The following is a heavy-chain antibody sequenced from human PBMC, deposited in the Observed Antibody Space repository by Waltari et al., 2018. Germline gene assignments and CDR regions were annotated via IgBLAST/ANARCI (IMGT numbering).Heavy chain of an antibody. J-gene: IGHJ6*03. CDR1: GFTFSSYE. D-gene: IGHD3-16*01. CDR2: ISSSGSTI. CDR3: ARVGGYYYYYMDV. V-gene: IGHV3-48*03. Sequence: EVQLVESGGGLVQPGGSLRVSCAASGFTFSSYEMQWVRQAPGKGLEWCSHISSSGSTIYYADSVKGRFTISRDNAKNSLYLQMNSLRAEDTAVYYCARVGGYYYYYMDVWGKGTTVTVSS.